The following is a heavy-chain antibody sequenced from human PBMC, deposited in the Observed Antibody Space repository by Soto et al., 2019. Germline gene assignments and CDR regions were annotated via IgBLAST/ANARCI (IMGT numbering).Heavy chain of an antibody. CDR2: ISYDGSNK. V-gene: IGHV3-30-3*01. CDR1: GFTFSSYA. Sequence: QVQLVESGGGVVQPGRSLRLSCAASGFTFSSYAMHWVRQAPGKGLEWVAVISYDGSNKYYADSVKGRFTISRDNSKNTLYLQMNSLRAEDTAVYYCARVNWNDEPYFQHWGQGTLVTVSS. D-gene: IGHD1-20*01. J-gene: IGHJ1*01. CDR3: ARVNWNDEPYFQH.